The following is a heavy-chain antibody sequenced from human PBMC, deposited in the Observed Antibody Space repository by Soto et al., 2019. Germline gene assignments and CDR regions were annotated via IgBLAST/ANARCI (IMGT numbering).Heavy chain of an antibody. D-gene: IGHD4-17*01. CDR1: GFTFSSHG. CDR2: ISFDGSNE. V-gene: IGHV3-30*18. J-gene: IGHJ6*02. CDR3: AKGYGNYYYGMDV. Sequence: GGSLRLSCAASGFTFSSHGMHWVRQAPGKGLEWVTIISFDGSNEYYADSVKGRFTISRDNSKNTLYLQMNSLRLDDTAVYYCAKGYGNYYYGMDVWGQGTTVTVSS.